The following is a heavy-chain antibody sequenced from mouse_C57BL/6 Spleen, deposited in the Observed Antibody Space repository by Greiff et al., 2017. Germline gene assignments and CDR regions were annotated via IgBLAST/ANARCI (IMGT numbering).Heavy chain of an antibody. CDR2: INPGSGGT. D-gene: IGHD1-1*01. J-gene: IGHJ3*01. CDR1: GYAFTNYL. Sequence: QVQLQQSGAELVRPGTSVKVSCKASGYAFTNYLIEWVKQRPGQGLEWIGVINPGSGGTNYKEKFKGKATLTADKSSSTAYMQLSSLTSEDSAVYFCARWAYGSSYPWFAYWGQGTLVTVSA. CDR3: ARWAYGSSYPWFAY. V-gene: IGHV1-54*01.